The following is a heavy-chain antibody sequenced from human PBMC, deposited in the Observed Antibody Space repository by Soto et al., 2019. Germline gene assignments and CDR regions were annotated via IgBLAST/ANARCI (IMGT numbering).Heavy chain of an antibody. CDR3: AADFPGDGDYSPYYYYGMDV. CDR1: GFTFTSSA. CDR2: IVVGSGNT. Sequence: GASVKVSCKASGFTFTSSAMQWVRQARGQRLEWIGWIVVGSGNTNYAQKFQERVTITRDMSTSTAYMELSSLRSEDTAVYYCAADFPGDGDYSPYYYYGMDVWGQGTTVTVSS. V-gene: IGHV1-58*02. J-gene: IGHJ6*02. D-gene: IGHD4-17*01.